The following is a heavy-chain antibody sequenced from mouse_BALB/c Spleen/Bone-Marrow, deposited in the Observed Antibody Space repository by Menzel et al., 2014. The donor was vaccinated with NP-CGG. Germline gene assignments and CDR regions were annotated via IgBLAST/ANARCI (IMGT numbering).Heavy chain of an antibody. V-gene: IGHV1S127*01. CDR3: TRDAMDY. Sequence: VKLMESGAELVKPGASVKMSCKASGYTFTSYWMHWVRQRPGQGLEWIGVIDPSDSYTSYIQKFKGKATLTVDTSSSTAYMQLSSLTSEDSAVYYCTRDAMDYWDQGTSVTVSS. CDR1: GYTFTSYW. J-gene: IGHJ4*01. CDR2: IDPSDSYT.